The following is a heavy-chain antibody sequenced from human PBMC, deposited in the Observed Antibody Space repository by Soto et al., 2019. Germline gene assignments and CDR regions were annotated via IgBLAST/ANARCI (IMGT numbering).Heavy chain of an antibody. V-gene: IGHV3-30*18. J-gene: IGHJ4*02. Sequence: PGGSLRVSCAASGFTFSSYGRHWVRQTPGKGLEWVAVISYDVSNKYYADSVKGRFTISRDNSKNTLYLQMNSLRAEDTAVYYCAKDTGSYWANYFDYWGQGTLVTVSS. CDR2: ISYDVSNK. CDR1: GFTFSSYG. CDR3: AKDTGSYWANYFDY. D-gene: IGHD1-26*01.